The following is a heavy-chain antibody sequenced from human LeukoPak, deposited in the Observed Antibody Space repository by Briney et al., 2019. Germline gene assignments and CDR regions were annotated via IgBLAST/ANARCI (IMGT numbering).Heavy chain of an antibody. D-gene: IGHD3-22*01. Sequence: GRSLRLSCAASGFTFSSYGMHWVRQAPGKGLEWVAVIWYDGSNKYYADSVKGRFTISRDNSKNTLYLQMNSLRAEDTAVYYCARDTAHDYYDSNGYYEVWRYFDYWGQGTLVTVSS. J-gene: IGHJ4*02. CDR1: GFTFSSYG. V-gene: IGHV3-33*01. CDR3: ARDTAHDYYDSNGYYEVWRYFDY. CDR2: IWYDGSNK.